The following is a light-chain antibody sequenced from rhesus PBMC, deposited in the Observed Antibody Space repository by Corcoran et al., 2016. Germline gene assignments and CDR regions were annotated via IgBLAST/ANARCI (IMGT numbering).Light chain of an antibody. J-gene: IGKJ1*01. Sequence: DIQMTQSPSSLSASVGDRVTITCRASQGISSWLAWYQQKAGKAPKVLMYKASSSPSGVPSRFSRSGSGTVVTLTISSRQPEEFATEYCQQYNSAPTFGQGTKVEIK. CDR2: KAS. CDR1: QGISSW. CDR3: QQYNSAPT. V-gene: IGKV1-21*01.